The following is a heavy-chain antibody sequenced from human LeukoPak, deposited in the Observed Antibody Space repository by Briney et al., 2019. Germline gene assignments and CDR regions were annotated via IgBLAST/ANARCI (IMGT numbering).Heavy chain of an antibody. V-gene: IGHV4-31*03. D-gene: IGHD6-13*01. CDR3: AREQQLANWFDP. J-gene: IGHJ5*02. Sequence: SETLSLTCTVSGGSISSGGYYWSWIRQHPGKGLEWIGYIYYSGSTYYNPSLKSRVTISVDTSKNQFSLKLSSVTAADTAVYYCAREQQLANWFDPWGQGTLVTVSS. CDR1: GGSISSGGYY. CDR2: IYYSGST.